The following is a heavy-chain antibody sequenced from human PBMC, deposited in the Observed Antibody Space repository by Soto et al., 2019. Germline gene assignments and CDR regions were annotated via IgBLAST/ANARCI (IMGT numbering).Heavy chain of an antibody. D-gene: IGHD3-16*01. J-gene: IGHJ5*02. Sequence: QVQLQESGPGLVKPSETLSLTCTVSAGSITNHHWSWIRQPPGKGLEWIGHISYSGSTNYNPSLRSRVTISVDTSKSQFSLKLKSVTATDTAVYYCARDQFGTGGMYWFDPWGQGTLVTVSS. CDR3: ARDQFGTGGMYWFDP. V-gene: IGHV4-59*11. CDR1: AGSITNHH. CDR2: ISYSGST.